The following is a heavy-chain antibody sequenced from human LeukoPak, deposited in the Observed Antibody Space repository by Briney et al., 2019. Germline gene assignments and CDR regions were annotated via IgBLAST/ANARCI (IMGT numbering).Heavy chain of an antibody. J-gene: IGHJ4*02. CDR3: ARLDCISDTCYNY. D-gene: IGHD2-21*01. V-gene: IGHV4-59*08. Sequence: SETLSLTCIVSGDSISSGYWSWIRQSPGKGLEWIGYINYSGSSEYNPSLKSRVTISVDRSKNQVSLKMRSVTAADTAVYYCARLDCISDTCYNYWALGALVTVSS. CDR2: INYSGSS. CDR1: GDSISSGY.